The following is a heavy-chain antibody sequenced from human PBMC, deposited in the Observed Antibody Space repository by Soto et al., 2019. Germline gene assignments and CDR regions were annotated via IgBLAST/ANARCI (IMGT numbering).Heavy chain of an antibody. D-gene: IGHD3-22*01. J-gene: IGHJ4*02. Sequence: GGSLRLSCAASGFTFSSYGMHWVRQAPGMGLEWVAVIWYDGSNKYYADSVKGRFTISRDNSKNTLYLQMNSLRAEDTAVYYCARDYDSSGYPRYYFDYWGQGTLVTVSS. CDR3: ARDYDSSGYPRYYFDY. CDR1: GFTFSSYG. CDR2: IWYDGSNK. V-gene: IGHV3-33*01.